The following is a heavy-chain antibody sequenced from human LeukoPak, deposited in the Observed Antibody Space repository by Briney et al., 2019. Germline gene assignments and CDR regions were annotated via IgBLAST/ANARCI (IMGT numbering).Heavy chain of an antibody. CDR1: GLTFSIYE. V-gene: IGHV3-48*03. Sequence: PGGSLRLSCAASGLTFSIYEMNWLRQAPGKGLEWVSYISSSRSNTIYYADSVKGRFTISRDDAKNSLYLQMNSLRAEDTAVYYCARDLYYYGSGNYVPGFPDYWGQGTLVTVSS. D-gene: IGHD3-10*01. J-gene: IGHJ4*02. CDR3: ARDLYYYGSGNYVPGFPDY. CDR2: ISSSRSNTI.